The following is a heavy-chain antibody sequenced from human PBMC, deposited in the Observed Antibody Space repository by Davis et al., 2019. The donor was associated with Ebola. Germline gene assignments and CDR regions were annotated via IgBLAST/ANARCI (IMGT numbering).Heavy chain of an antibody. Sequence: SETLSLTCAVYGGSFSGYYWSWIRQPPGKGLEWIGEINHSGSTNYNPSLKSRVTISVDTSKNQFSLKLSSVTAADTAVYYCARGGGEQWLVKGVDYWGQGTLVTVSS. V-gene: IGHV4-34*01. D-gene: IGHD6-19*01. CDR3: ARGGGEQWLVKGVDY. CDR1: GGSFSGYY. J-gene: IGHJ4*02. CDR2: INHSGST.